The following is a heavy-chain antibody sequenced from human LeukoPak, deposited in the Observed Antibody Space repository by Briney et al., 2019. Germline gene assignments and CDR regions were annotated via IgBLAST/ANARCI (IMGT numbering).Heavy chain of an antibody. J-gene: IGHJ4*02. V-gene: IGHV3-30*02. CDR2: IRFDGSIK. Sequence: GGSLRLSCAASGFTFSIYGMHWVRQAPGRGPEWVAFIRFDGSIKYYADSVRGRFTISRDNSKNTLYLQMNSLRAEDTAVYYCARDRNWNYFDYWGQGTLVTVSS. CDR1: GFTFSIYG. CDR3: ARDRNWNYFDY. D-gene: IGHD1-1*01.